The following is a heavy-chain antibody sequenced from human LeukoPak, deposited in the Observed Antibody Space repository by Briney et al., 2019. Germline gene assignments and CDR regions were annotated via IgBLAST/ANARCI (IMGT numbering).Heavy chain of an antibody. CDR3: SRRTYGSGRTDY. V-gene: IGHV4-39*01. CDR2: INFSGST. CDR1: GDSISSTSYY. Sequence: PSETLSLSCTVSGDSISSTSYYWGWIRQPPGKGLEWIGNINFSGSTSYNPSLKSRVTISVDSSNNQFSLRLSSVTAADTAVYYCSRRTYGSGRTDYWGQGILVTVSS. J-gene: IGHJ4*02. D-gene: IGHD3-10*01.